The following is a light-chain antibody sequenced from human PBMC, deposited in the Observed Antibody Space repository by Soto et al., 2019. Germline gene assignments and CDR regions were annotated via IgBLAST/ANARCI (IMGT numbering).Light chain of an antibody. Sequence: QSVLTQPPSVSGAPGQRVTISCTGSKSNIGARYDVHWYQHLPGTAPKLLIYGNTNRPSGVPDRFSGSTSGTSASLAITGRQAEDEEDYYCQSYDSSLSGLLFGSGTKVTVL. CDR3: QSYDSSLSGLL. CDR2: GNT. CDR1: KSNIGARYD. V-gene: IGLV1-40*01. J-gene: IGLJ1*01.